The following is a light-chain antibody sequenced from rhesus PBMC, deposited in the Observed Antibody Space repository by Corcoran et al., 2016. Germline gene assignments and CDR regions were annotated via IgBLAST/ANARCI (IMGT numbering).Light chain of an antibody. CDR1: QSISSW. J-gene: IGKJ4*01. V-gene: IGKV1-22*01. Sequence: DIQMTQSPSSLSASVGDTVTITCRASQSISSWLDWYQQKPGKDPNLLIYKASSLQSGVPSRFSGSGAGTDFTLTISSLQTEDFAIYYCLKYSSRLTFGGGTKVEI. CDR2: KAS. CDR3: LKYSSRLT.